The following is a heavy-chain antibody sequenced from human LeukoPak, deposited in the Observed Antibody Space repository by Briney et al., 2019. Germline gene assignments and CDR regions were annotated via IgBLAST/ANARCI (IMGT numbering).Heavy chain of an antibody. Sequence: SETLSLTCTVSGGSISSYYWSWIRQPPGKGLEWIGYIYYSGSTNYNPSLKSRVTISVDTSKNQFSLKLSSVTAAGTAVYYCARDAGSRITDGDMAFDIWGQGTMVTVSS. J-gene: IGHJ3*02. CDR2: IYYSGST. V-gene: IGHV4-59*12. CDR1: GGSISSYY. CDR3: ARDAGSRITDGDMAFDI. D-gene: IGHD3-10*01.